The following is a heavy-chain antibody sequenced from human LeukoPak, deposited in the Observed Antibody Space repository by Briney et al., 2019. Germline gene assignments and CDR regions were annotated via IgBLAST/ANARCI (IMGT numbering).Heavy chain of an antibody. CDR3: ARENGSSETLDY. D-gene: IGHD6-6*01. Sequence: GGSLRLSCAASGFTFSSYSMNWVRQAPGKGLEWVSSISSSSSYIYYADSVKGRFTISRDNAKNSLYLQMNSLRAEDTAVYYCARENGSSETLDYWGQGTLVVVSS. CDR2: ISSSSSYI. V-gene: IGHV3-21*01. CDR1: GFTFSSYS. J-gene: IGHJ4*02.